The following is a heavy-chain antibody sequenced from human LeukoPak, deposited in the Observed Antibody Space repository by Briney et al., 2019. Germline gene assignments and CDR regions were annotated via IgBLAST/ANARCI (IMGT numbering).Heavy chain of an antibody. V-gene: IGHV4-34*01. D-gene: IGHD3-16*01. J-gene: IGHJ4*02. Sequence: PLETLSLTCAVYGGSFISSYYWTCIRQSPGKGLEWIGEIHHSGSTNYNPSLKSRVTISVDTSKSQFSLKVNSVTAADTAAYYCASFRWGIGFEYWGQGTLVTVSS. CDR3: ASFRWGIGFEY. CDR1: GGSFISSYY. CDR2: IHHSGST.